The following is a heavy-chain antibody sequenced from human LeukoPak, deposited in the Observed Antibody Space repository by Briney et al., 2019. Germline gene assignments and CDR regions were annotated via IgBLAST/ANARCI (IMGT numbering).Heavy chain of an antibody. V-gene: IGHV3-48*04. CDR3: ARQSIAVGAPFDY. J-gene: IGHJ4*02. Sequence: PGGSLRLSCAASGFTFSSYSMNWVRQAPGKGLEWVSYNGGSDRAMFYADSVKGRFTISRDNAINSLYLQMNSLRAEDSAVYFCARQSIAVGAPFDYRGQGTLVTVSS. D-gene: IGHD6-19*01. CDR1: GFTFSSYS. CDR2: NGGSDRAM.